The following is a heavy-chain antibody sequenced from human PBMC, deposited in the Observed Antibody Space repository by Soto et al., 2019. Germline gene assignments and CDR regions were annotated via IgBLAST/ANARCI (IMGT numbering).Heavy chain of an antibody. V-gene: IGHV4-4*07. CDR1: GGSISSYY. Sequence: QVQLQESGPGLVKPSETLSLTCTVSGGSISSYYWSWIRQPAGKGLEWIGRIYTSGSTNYNPSLKSRVTMSVDTSKNQFSLKLSAVTAADTAVYYCARGGKGFTYYDIVTGYPTDGMDVWGQGTTVTVSS. D-gene: IGHD3-9*01. CDR2: IYTSGST. J-gene: IGHJ6*02. CDR3: ARGGKGFTYYDIVTGYPTDGMDV.